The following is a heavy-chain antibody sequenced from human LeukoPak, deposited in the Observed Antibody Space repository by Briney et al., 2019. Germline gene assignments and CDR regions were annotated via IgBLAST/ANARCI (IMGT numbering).Heavy chain of an antibody. Sequence: SQTLSLTCVISGDSVPSNSAAWNWIRQSPSRGLEWLGRTYYRSKWYNDYAVSVKSRITINPDTSKNQFSLQLNSVTPEDTAVYYCARRAGGDDYGDYSLDYWGQGTLVTVSS. CDR3: ARRAGGDDYGDYSLDY. V-gene: IGHV6-1*01. J-gene: IGHJ4*02. CDR1: GDSVPSNSAA. CDR2: TYYRSKWYN. D-gene: IGHD4-17*01.